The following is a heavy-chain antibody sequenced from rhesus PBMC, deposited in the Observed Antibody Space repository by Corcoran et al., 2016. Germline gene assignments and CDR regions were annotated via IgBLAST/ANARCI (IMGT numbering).Heavy chain of an antibody. D-gene: IGHD3-16*01. CDR3: ASGGYYSGSFDY. V-gene: IGHV4-169*02. CDR1: GGSISSSY. Sequence: QLQLQESGPGLVKPSETLSVTCAVSGGSISSSYWSWIRQAPGKGLEGIGYIYGSGSSTNYNPSLKRRVTLSVDTSKNQLSLKLSSVTAADTAVYYCASGGYYSGSFDYWGQGVLVTVSS. J-gene: IGHJ4*01. CDR2: IYGSGSST.